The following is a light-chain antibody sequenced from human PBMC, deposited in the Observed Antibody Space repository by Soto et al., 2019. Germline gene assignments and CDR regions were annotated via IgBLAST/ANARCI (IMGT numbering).Light chain of an antibody. CDR1: QSISSW. CDR3: QQYNSYPYT. J-gene: IGKJ2*01. Sequence: DIQMTQSPSTLSASVGDRVTITCRASQSISSWLAWYQQKPGKAPKLLIYKASSLEGGVPSRFSGSGSGTDFNLTISSLQPDDFATYYGQQYNSYPYTFGHGTKLEIK. V-gene: IGKV1-5*03. CDR2: KAS.